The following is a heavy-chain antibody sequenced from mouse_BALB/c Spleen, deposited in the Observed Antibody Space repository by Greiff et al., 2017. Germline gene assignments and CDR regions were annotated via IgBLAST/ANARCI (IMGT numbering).Heavy chain of an antibody. CDR1: GFTFSDYY. Sequence: EVQLQESGGGLVKPGGSLKLSCAASGFTFSDYYMYWVRQTPEKRLEWVATISDGGSYTYYPDSVKGRFTISRDNAKNNLYLQMSSLKSEDTAMYYCARAYGYDEGFAYWGQGTLVTVSA. V-gene: IGHV5-4*02. CDR3: ARAYGYDEGFAY. CDR2: ISDGGSYT. D-gene: IGHD2-2*01. J-gene: IGHJ3*01.